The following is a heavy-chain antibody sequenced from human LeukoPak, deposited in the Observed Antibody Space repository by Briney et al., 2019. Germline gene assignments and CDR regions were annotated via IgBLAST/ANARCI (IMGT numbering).Heavy chain of an antibody. D-gene: IGHD6-19*01. CDR1: GYTFSGHY. CDR2: INPNSGGT. CDR3: ARHPVAVAGNFDY. J-gene: IGHJ4*02. Sequence: PGASVKVSCKASGYTFSGHYMHWGRQAPGQGLEWMGWINPNSGGTNYAQKFQGRVTMTRDTSISTAYMELSRLRADDTAIYYCARHPVAVAGNFDYWGQGTLVTVSS. V-gene: IGHV1-2*02.